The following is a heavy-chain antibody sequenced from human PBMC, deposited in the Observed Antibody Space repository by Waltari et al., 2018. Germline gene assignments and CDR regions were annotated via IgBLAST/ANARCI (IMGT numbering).Heavy chain of an antibody. D-gene: IGHD2-8*02. CDR2: IKSRITGGTT. V-gene: IGHV3-15*01. CDR3: GDFTAFDY. Sequence: EVQLVESGGGLVEPGGSLRLSCAGSGFIFSTAWMHWARQAPGKGLGLVGRIKSRITGGTTEYGAPVKGRFTISRDDSKDTVYLQMNSLKTEDTGVYYCGDFTAFDYWGQGSLVIVSS. CDR1: GFIFSTAW. J-gene: IGHJ4*02.